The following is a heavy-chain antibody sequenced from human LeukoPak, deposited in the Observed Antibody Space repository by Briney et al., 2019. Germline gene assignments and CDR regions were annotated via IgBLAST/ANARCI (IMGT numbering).Heavy chain of an antibody. J-gene: IGHJ6*03. CDR1: GFTYSSYA. V-gene: IGHV3-23*01. CDR3: AKVKREDYGDYYYYMDV. D-gene: IGHD4-17*01. CDR2: ISGSGGST. Sequence: GGSLRLSCAASGFTYSSYAMSWVRQAPGKGLEWVSAISGSGGSTYYADSVKGRFTISRDNSKNTLYLQMNSLRAEDTAVYYCAKVKREDYGDYYYYMDVWGKGTTVTISS.